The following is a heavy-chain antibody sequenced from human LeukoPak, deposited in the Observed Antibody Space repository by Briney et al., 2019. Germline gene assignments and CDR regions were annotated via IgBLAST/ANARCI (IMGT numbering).Heavy chain of an antibody. CDR1: GGSISSGSYY. V-gene: IGHV4-61*02. J-gene: IGHJ4*02. Sequence: SETLSLTCTVSGGSISSGSYYGSWIRQPAGKGLEWIVRIYTSGSTNYNPSLKSRVTISVDASENQFSLKLGSVSAADTAVYYCARAGGGSNYFDYWGQGTLVTVSS. CDR2: IYTSGST. D-gene: IGHD3-10*01. CDR3: ARAGGGSNYFDY.